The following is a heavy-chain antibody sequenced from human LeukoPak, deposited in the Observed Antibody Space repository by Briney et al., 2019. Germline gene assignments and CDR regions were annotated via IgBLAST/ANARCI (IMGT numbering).Heavy chain of an antibody. CDR2: ISVSGTTI. Sequence: GGSLRLSCAASGFSFSDFEMNWVRQAPGKGLEWLSYISVSGTTIYYSDSVKGRFSISRDNAKNLLYLQMNSLRAEDTALYYCARGSGSSWYFYFDYWGQGTLVTVSS. D-gene: IGHD6-13*01. CDR1: GFSFSDFE. J-gene: IGHJ4*02. V-gene: IGHV3-48*03. CDR3: ARGSGSSWYFYFDY.